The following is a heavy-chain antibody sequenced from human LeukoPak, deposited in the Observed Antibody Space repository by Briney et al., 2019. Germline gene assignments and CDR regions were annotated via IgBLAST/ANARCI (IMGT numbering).Heavy chain of an antibody. J-gene: IGHJ5*02. CDR3: ATSDTVSTYNWFDP. CDR2: IRYSGST. D-gene: IGHD5/OR15-5a*01. Sequence: WETLSLTCNVSGGSISSNTYFWGWIRRPPGKGLEWIGSIRYSGSTYYNPSLKIRVTISVDTSKNQFSLNLSSLTAADTAVYYCATSDTVSTYNWFDPWGQGTLVAVS. CDR1: GGSISSNTYF. V-gene: IGHV4-39*01.